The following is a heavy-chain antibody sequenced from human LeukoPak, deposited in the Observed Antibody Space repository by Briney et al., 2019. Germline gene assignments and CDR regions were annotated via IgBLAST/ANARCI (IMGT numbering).Heavy chain of an antibody. Sequence: TGGSLRLSCAASGFTFSAYNMIWVRQASGKGLEWLSYISGSSSAIYYADSVQGRFTISRDNAKNSLSLQMSSLRVEDTAVYYCVRDRTLGVRDGFILAWGQGTLVTVSS. CDR2: ISGSSSAI. J-gene: IGHJ5*02. V-gene: IGHV3-48*01. CDR3: VRDRTLGVRDGFILA. CDR1: GFTFSAYN. D-gene: IGHD5-24*01.